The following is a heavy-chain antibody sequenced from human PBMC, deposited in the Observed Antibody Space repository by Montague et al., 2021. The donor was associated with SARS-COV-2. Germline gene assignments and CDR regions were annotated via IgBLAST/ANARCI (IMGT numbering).Heavy chain of an antibody. V-gene: IGHV3-11*01. D-gene: IGHD4-23*01. Sequence: SLSLSRAASGFTFSDYYMNWIRQAPGKGLEWISYISDTGSTIYYADSVKGRFAVSRDNTKNSLYLQMNSLRAEDTAVYYCAKALMTYGGNSPVDQWGQGTLVTVSS. CDR2: ISDTGSTI. CDR3: AKALMTYGGNSPVDQ. CDR1: GFTFSDYY. J-gene: IGHJ4*02.